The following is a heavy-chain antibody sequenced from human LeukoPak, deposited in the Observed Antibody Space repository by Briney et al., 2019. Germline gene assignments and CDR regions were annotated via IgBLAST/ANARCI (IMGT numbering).Heavy chain of an antibody. D-gene: IGHD3-10*01. CDR2: VNPSSGNT. V-gene: IGHV1-8*03. CDR3: ATYYGSGRPVYYFDY. J-gene: IGHJ4*02. CDR1: GYTFSDYD. Sequence: ASVKVSCKASGYTFSDYDINWVRQASGQGLEWVGWVNPSSGNTGYAQDFQGRVTITADKSTSTAYMELSSLRSEDTAVYYCATYYGSGRPVYYFDYWGQGTLVTVSS.